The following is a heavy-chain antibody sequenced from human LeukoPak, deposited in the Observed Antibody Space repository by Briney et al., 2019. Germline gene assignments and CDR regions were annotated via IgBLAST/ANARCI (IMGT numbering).Heavy chain of an antibody. V-gene: IGHV3-53*01. D-gene: IGHD3-3*01. CDR3: ARDFALITVFGVALYGMDV. Sequence: GGSLRLSCAASAFTVSSNYMSWVCQASGKGLEWVSVIYSGGNTYYADSVKGRFTISRDNSKNTLYLQMNSLRAEDTAVYYCARDFALITVFGVALYGMDVWGQGTTVTVSS. CDR1: AFTVSSNY. CDR2: IYSGGNT. J-gene: IGHJ6*02.